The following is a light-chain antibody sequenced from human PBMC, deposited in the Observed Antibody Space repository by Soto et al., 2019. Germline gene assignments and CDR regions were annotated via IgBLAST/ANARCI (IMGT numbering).Light chain of an antibody. CDR2: AAS. V-gene: IGKV3-20*01. CDR1: QSVTSNY. CDR3: QQYGSSMTWT. Sequence: EVVLTQSPGTVSLSPGERATLSCRASQSVTSNYLAWYQQKPGQAPRLLIYAASSRATGIPDRFSGSGSGTDFTLRISRLEAEDFAVYYCQQYGSSMTWTFGQGAKVEIK. J-gene: IGKJ1*01.